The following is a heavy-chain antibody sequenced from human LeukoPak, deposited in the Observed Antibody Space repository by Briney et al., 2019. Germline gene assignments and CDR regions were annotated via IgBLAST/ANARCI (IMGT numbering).Heavy chain of an antibody. CDR3: ATAPRASNYYYGMDV. Sequence: ASVKVSCKVSGYTLTELSMHWVRQAPGNGLEWMGGFDPEDGETIYAQKFQGRVTMTEDTSTDTAYMELSSLRSEDTAVYYCATAPRASNYYYGMDVWGKGTTVTVSS. J-gene: IGHJ6*04. V-gene: IGHV1-24*01. CDR2: FDPEDGET. CDR1: GYTLTELS.